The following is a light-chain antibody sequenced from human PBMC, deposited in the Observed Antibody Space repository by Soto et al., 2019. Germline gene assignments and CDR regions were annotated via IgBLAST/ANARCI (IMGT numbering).Light chain of an antibody. J-gene: IGKJ4*01. Sequence: IVLTQSPGTLSLSPGDRATLSCRASQSISSVYLAWYQQKPGQAPRLLIYGASNRATGIPARFSGRGSGTDFTLTISSLEPEDFAVYFCQQYQTSLTFGGGTTVEI. CDR3: QQYQTSLT. V-gene: IGKV3-20*01. CDR2: GAS. CDR1: QSISSVY.